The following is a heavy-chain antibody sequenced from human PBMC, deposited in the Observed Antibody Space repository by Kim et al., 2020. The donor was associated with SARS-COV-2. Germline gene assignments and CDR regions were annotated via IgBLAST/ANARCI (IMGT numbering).Heavy chain of an antibody. CDR3: ARDGIDYDILTGYYKGWYYYYGMDV. J-gene: IGHJ6*02. V-gene: IGHV3-21*01. D-gene: IGHD3-9*01. CDR1: GFTFSSYS. Sequence: GGSLRLSCAASGFTFSSYSMNWVRQAPGKGLEWVSSISSSSSYIYYADSVKGRFTISRDNAKNSLYLQMNSLRAEDTAVYYCARDGIDYDILTGYYKGWYYYYGMDVWGQGTTVTVSS. CDR2: ISSSSSYI.